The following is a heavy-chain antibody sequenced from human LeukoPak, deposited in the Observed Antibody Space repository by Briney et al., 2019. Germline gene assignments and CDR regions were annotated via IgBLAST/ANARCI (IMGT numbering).Heavy chain of an antibody. V-gene: IGHV3-7*01. J-gene: IGHJ4*02. CDR2: IKEDGSEK. Sequence: TGGSLRLSCAASAFTFTNYWMSWVRQAPGKGLEWVANIKEDGSEKYYVDSVKGRFTISRDNAKNSLYLQMNSLRAEDTAVYYCVRDNCTGTSCHHFDYWGQGTLDTVSS. CDR3: VRDNCTGTSCHHFDY. CDR1: AFTFTNYW. D-gene: IGHD2-2*01.